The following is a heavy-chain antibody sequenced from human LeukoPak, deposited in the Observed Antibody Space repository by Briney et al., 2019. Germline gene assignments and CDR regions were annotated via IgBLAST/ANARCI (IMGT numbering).Heavy chain of an antibody. CDR1: GGSFSGYY. CDR3: ARGGELRYAFDI. CDR2: INHSGST. V-gene: IGHV4-34*01. D-gene: IGHD1-26*01. Sequence: PSETLSLTCAVYGGSFSGYYWSWIRQPPGKGLEWIGEINHSGSTNYNPSLKSRVTISVDTSKNQLSLKLSSVTAADTAVYYCARGGELRYAFDIWGQGTVVTVSS. J-gene: IGHJ3*02.